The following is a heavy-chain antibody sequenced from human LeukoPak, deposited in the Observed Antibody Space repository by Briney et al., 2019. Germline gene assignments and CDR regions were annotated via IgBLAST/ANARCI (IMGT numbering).Heavy chain of an antibody. CDR2: IYHSGST. D-gene: IGHD6-6*01. J-gene: IGHJ3*02. Sequence: PSETLSLTCTVSGGSISSGGYCWSWIRQPPGKGLEWIGYIYHSGSTYYNPSLKSRVTISVDRSKNQFSLKLSSVTAANTAVYYCARDPPAIAAPLDAFDIWGQGTMVTVSS. V-gene: IGHV4-30-2*01. CDR3: ARDPPAIAAPLDAFDI. CDR1: GGSISSGGYC.